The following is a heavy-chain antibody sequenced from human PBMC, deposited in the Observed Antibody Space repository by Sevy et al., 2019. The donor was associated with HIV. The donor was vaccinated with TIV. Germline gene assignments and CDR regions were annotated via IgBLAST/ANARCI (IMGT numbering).Heavy chain of an antibody. J-gene: IGHJ3*02. D-gene: IGHD3-22*01. CDR2: VSGSGATT. V-gene: IGHV3-23*01. CDR1: GFTFVTYA. Sequence: GGSLRLSCAASGFTFVTYAMNWVRQAPGEGLESVSGVSGSGATTLYADSVKGRFSISRDNSKNTLYLQINSLRAEDTAVYYCAKDVYDSSGYYPMGAFDIWGQGTMVTVSS. CDR3: AKDVYDSSGYYPMGAFDI.